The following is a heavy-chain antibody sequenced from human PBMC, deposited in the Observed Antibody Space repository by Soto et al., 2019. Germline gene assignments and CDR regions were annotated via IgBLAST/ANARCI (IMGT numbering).Heavy chain of an antibody. D-gene: IGHD2-2*01. CDR2: IRGEAYGGTT. J-gene: IGHJ4*02. CDR1: GLSFGIYT. V-gene: IGHV3-49*03. Sequence: GGSLRLSCSASGLSFGIYTISWFRQAPGKGLEWVGFIRGEAYGGTTEYAASVKGRSTISRDDSKGIAYLQMNSLKTEDTAVYYCCSPKPSYATSLYYFDNWGQGTLVTVSS. CDR3: CSPKPSYATSLYYFDN.